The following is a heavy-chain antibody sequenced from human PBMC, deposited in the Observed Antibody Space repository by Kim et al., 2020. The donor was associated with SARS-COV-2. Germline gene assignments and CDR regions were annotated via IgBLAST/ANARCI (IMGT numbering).Heavy chain of an antibody. CDR1: GFTFSSYA. V-gene: IGHV3-30*04. J-gene: IGHJ4*02. D-gene: IGHD2-15*01. Sequence: GGSLRLSCAASGFTFSSYAMHWVRQAPGKGLEWVSVISYDGGNKYYADSVKGRFTISRDNSKNTLYLQMNSLRAEDTAVYYCARDHQDVVVVAAITAGVFDYWGQGTLVTVSS. CDR2: ISYDGGNK. CDR3: ARDHQDVVVVAAITAGVFDY.